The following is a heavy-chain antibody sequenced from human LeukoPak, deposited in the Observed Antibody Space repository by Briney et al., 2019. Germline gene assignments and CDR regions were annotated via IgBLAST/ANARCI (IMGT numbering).Heavy chain of an antibody. CDR1: EFSFYRHW. V-gene: IGHV4-4*02. Sequence: GSLRLSCVASEFSFYRHWMSWVRQPPGKGLEWIGEIYHSGSTNYNPSLKSRVTISVDKSKNQFSLKLSSVTAADTAVYYCARHGASGSYYWFDPWGQGTLVTVSS. CDR3: ARHGASGSYYWFDP. CDR2: IYHSGST. J-gene: IGHJ5*02. D-gene: IGHD1-26*01.